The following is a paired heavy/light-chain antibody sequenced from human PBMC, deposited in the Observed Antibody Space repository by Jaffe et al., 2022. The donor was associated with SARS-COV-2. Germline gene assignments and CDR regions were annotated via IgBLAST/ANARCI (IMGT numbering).Heavy chain of an antibody. D-gene: IGHD1-26*01. Sequence: QLQLQESGPGLLKPSETLSLTCTVSGGSISSSRYFWAWIRQPPGEGLEWIGSLSYTGATYYNPSLNSRLTISVDTPNNQFSLKLSSVTAADTAVYYCARREVSAFWYFDLWGRGTLITVSS. CDR1: GGSISSSRYF. J-gene: IGHJ2*01. CDR2: LSYTGAT. CDR3: ARREVSAFWYFDL. V-gene: IGHV4-39*01.
Light chain of an antibody. CDR2: KAS. CDR3: QQYQGSPWT. Sequence: DIQMTQSPSTLSASVGDRVTITCRAGQSISGWLAWYQQKPGEAPKVLIYKASSLQSGVPSRFSGSGSGTEFTLTISSLQPDDFATYYCQQYQGSPWTFGQGTKVEIK. J-gene: IGKJ1*01. CDR1: QSISGW. V-gene: IGKV1-5*03.